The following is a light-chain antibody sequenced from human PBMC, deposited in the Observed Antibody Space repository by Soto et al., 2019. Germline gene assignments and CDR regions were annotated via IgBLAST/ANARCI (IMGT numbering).Light chain of an antibody. CDR1: STDVGRYNY. J-gene: IGLJ1*01. CDR3: TSYTSDSTYV. Sequence: QSVLTQPASVSGSPGQSITISCTGTSTDVGRYNYVSWYQQHPGKAPKLMVYDVSNRPYWVSNRFSGSKSGITASLTISGLQAEDEADYYCTSYTSDSTYVFGTGTKVTVL. CDR2: DVS. V-gene: IGLV2-14*01.